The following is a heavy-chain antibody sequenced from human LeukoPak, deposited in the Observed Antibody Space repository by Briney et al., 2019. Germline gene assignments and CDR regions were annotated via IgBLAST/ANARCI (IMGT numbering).Heavy chain of an antibody. V-gene: IGHV3-7*01. D-gene: IGHD6-6*01. J-gene: IGHJ4*02. CDR3: VRALGSSSADY. CDR1: GFTFTHSW. CDR2: IKQDGSEK. Sequence: PGGSLRLSCAASGFTFTHSWMSWVRQAPGKGLEWVANIKQDGSEKYYVDSVEGRFTISRDNAKNSVSLQMNSLRGEDTAVYYCVRALGSSSADYWGQGNLVSVS.